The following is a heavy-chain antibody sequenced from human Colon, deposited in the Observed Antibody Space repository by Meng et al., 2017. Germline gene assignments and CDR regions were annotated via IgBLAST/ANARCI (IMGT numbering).Heavy chain of an antibody. Sequence: GESLKISCKGSGYSFVSYWIGWVRQMPGKGLEWMGIIYGGDSETRYSPSFEGQVTILVDKSISTAYLQWSSLKASDTAMYYCARTDYGGNSYFDYWGQGTLVTVSS. D-gene: IGHD4-23*01. V-gene: IGHV5-51*01. J-gene: IGHJ4*02. CDR1: GYSFVSYW. CDR2: IYGGDSET. CDR3: ARTDYGGNSYFDY.